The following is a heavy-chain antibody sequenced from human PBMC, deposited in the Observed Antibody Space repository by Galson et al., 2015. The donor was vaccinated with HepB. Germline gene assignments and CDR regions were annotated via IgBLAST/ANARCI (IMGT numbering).Heavy chain of an antibody. CDR3: ARVSLSLGTQLLDH. CDR2: INPSGGST. V-gene: IGHV1-46*01. Sequence: SVKVSCKASGYTFTTYYMHWVRQAPGQGLEWMGMINPSGGSTSYAEKFQGRVTMTRDTPTSTVYLELSSLRSDDTAVYYCARVSLSLGTQLLDHWGQGTLVIVSS. D-gene: IGHD3-16*01. CDR1: GYTFTTYY. J-gene: IGHJ4*02.